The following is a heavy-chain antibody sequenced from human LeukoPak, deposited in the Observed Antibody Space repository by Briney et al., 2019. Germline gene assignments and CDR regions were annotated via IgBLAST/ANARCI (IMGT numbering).Heavy chain of an antibody. V-gene: IGHV4-30-4*08. Sequence: PSQTLSLTCTVSGGSISSGDYYWSWIRQPPGKGLEWIGYIYYSGSTNYNPSLKSRVTISVDTSKNQFSLKLSSVTAADTAVYYCARLAYSSGWYTGWFDPWGQGTLVTVSS. CDR2: IYYSGST. CDR3: ARLAYSSGWYTGWFDP. D-gene: IGHD6-19*01. CDR1: GGSISSGDYY. J-gene: IGHJ5*02.